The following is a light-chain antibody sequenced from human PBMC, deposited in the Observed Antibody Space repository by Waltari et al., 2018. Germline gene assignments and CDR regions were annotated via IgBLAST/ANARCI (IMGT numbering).Light chain of an antibody. CDR3: CSYAGSSTFPYV. V-gene: IGLV2-23*03. CDR2: EGN. Sequence: QSALTQPASVSGSPGQSITISCTGTSSDVGSYNLASWYQQHPGKAPKLMIYEGNKRPSGVSNRFSGSKSGNTASLTISGLQAEDEADYYCCSYAGSSTFPYVFGTGTKVTVL. CDR1: SSDVGSYNL. J-gene: IGLJ1*01.